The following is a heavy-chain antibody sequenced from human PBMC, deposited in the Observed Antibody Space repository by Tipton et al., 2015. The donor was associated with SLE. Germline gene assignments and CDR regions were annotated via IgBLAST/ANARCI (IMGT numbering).Heavy chain of an antibody. J-gene: IGHJ5*02. CDR1: GGSFSGYY. CDR3: ARAQRRVHWFDP. CDR2: INHSGST. D-gene: IGHD6-13*01. V-gene: IGHV4-34*01. Sequence: TLSLTCAVYGGSFSGYYWSWIRQSPGKGLEWIGEINHSGSTNYNPSLKSRVTISVDTSRKQFSLKVSSVTAADTAVYYCARAQRRVHWFDPWGQGTLVTVSS.